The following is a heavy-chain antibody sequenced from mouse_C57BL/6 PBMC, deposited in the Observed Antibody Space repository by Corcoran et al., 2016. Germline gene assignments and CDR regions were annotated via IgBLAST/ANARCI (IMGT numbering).Heavy chain of an antibody. J-gene: IGHJ2*01. CDR2: ISYDGSN. V-gene: IGHV3-6*01. CDR3: ALIYDGYYFLDY. Sequence: DVQLQESGPGLVKPSQSLSLTCSVTDYSITSGSYWHWIRQFPGNKLEWMGYISYDGSNNYNPSLKNRISITRDTSKNQFFLKLNSVTTEDTATYYCALIYDGYYFLDYWGQGTTLTVSS. CDR1: DYSITSGSY. D-gene: IGHD2-3*01.